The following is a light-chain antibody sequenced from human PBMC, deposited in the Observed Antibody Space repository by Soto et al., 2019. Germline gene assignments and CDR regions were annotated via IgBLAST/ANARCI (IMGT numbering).Light chain of an antibody. CDR2: GAS. CDR3: QHYGSSPPTYT. CDR1: QSISSSY. Sequence: EIVLTQSPGTLSLSPGERATLSCRASQSISSSYLAWYQQKPGQAPTPLIYGASSRATGIPDTFSGSGSGADITLTISRLEPEDVAVYYCQHYGSSPPTYTFGQGTKLEIK. J-gene: IGKJ2*01. V-gene: IGKV3-20*01.